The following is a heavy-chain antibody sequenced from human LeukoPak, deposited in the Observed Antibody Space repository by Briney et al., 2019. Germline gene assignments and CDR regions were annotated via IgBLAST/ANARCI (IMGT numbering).Heavy chain of an antibody. CDR1: GFTFTNYW. Sequence: GGSLRLSCAASGFTFTNYWMTWVRQAPGKGLEWVANIKQDGSEKFYVDSVKGRFTVARDNAKNSLSLQMNSLRVEDTAVYYCARGQRFSSGWTSIGYWGQGTLVTVSS. CDR2: IKQDGSEK. D-gene: IGHD6-19*01. V-gene: IGHV3-7*01. J-gene: IGHJ4*02. CDR3: ARGQRFSSGWTSIGY.